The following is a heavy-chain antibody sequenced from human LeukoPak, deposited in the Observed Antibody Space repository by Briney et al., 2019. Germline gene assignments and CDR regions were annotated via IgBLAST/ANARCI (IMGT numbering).Heavy chain of an antibody. CDR3: ARGFTSWPQGPYHFDY. D-gene: IGHD2-2*02. J-gene: IGHJ4*02. V-gene: IGHV3-30*02. Sequence: GGSLRLSCAVSGFTFSDYAMNWVRQAPGKGLEWVASIQSNGNEKYSSDSLKGRFTIYRDNFKNTLYLQMNTLRPEDTAVFYCARGFTSWPQGPYHFDYWGQGILITVSS. CDR2: IQSNGNEK. CDR1: GFTFSDYA.